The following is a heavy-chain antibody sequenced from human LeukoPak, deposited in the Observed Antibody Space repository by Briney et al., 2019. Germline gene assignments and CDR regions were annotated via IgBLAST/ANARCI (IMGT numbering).Heavy chain of an antibody. J-gene: IGHJ6*02. V-gene: IGHV1-46*01. CDR2: INPSGGGT. Sequence: ASVKVSCKASGGTFSSYAISWVRQAPGQGLEWMAIINPSGGGTKYAQKFQGRVTTTRDTPTNTVYMELSSLRTEDTAVYYCASVYLYGMDVWGQGTTVTVSS. D-gene: IGHD2-8*01. CDR1: GGTFSSYA. CDR3: ASVYLYGMDV.